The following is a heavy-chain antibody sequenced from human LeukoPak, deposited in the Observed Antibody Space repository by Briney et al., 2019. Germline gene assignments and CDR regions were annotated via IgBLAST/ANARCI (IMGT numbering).Heavy chain of an antibody. CDR3: ARDGTAAGLYFDL. CDR2: IGQDGGEK. J-gene: IGHJ4*01. Sequence: PGGSLRLSCAVSGFTFSNYWMNWVRQAPGKGLEWVASIGQDGGEKSYVDSVKGRFTIPRDNTKNSLYLQMSSLRAEDTAVYYCARDGTAAGLYFDLWGQGTLVTVSS. D-gene: IGHD6-13*01. CDR1: GFTFSNYW. V-gene: IGHV3-7*01.